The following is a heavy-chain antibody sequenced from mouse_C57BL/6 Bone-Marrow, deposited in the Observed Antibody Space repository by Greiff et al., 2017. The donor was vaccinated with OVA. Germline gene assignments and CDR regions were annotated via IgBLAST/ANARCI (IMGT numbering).Heavy chain of an antibody. CDR2: INPSSGYT. J-gene: IGHJ3*01. D-gene: IGHD2-10*01. Sequence: QVQLQQSGAELAKPGASVKLSCKASGYTFTSYWMHWVKQRPGQGLEWIGYINPSSGYTKYNQKFKDKATLTADKYSSTAYMQLSSLTYEDAAVYYCARSPYLAYWGQGTLVTVSA. CDR3: ARSPYLAY. CDR1: GYTFTSYW. V-gene: IGHV1-7*01.